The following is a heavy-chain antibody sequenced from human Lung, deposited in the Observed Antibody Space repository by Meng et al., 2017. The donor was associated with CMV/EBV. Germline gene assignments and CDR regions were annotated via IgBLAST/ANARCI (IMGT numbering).Heavy chain of an antibody. V-gene: IGHV3-21*01. CDR3: ARGRGYCSSTNCYQNFDY. D-gene: IGHD2-2*01. Sequence: GESLKISCTASGFIFGDYSMSWVRQAPGKGLEWVSSISSSSIHIYYADSTKGRFTISRDNAKKSLYLQMNSLRAEDTAVYYCARGRGYCSSTNCYQNFDYWGQGTLVTVSS. CDR1: GFIFGDYS. CDR2: ISSSSIHI. J-gene: IGHJ4*02.